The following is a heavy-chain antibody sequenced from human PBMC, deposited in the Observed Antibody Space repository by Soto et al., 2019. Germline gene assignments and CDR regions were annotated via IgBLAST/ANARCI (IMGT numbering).Heavy chain of an antibody. CDR2: IIPIIGTP. D-gene: IGHD3-10*01. CDR3: ARERDGSGSLSYYFDQ. CDR1: GGSLRNSG. Sequence: QLELVQSGAEVMEPGSSVKLSCKASGGSLRNSGINWVRQAPGQGLEWVGGIIPIIGTPNYLQRLQTRVTITADESTNTAFLELVSLRFDDTAIYYCARERDGSGSLSYYFDQWGQGTLVTVSS. J-gene: IGHJ4*02. V-gene: IGHV1-69*01.